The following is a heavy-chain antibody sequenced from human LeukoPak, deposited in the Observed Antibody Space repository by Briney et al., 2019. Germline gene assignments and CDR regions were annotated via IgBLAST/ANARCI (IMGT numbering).Heavy chain of an antibody. Sequence: PSETLSLTCAVYGGSFSGYYWSWIRQPPGKGLEWIGYIYYSGSTNYNPSLTSRVTISSDTSKNQFSMRLNSVTAADTAVYYCAKGAGPPWFDPWGQGTLVTVSS. CDR3: AKGAGPPWFDP. CDR2: IYYSGST. J-gene: IGHJ5*02. D-gene: IGHD6-19*01. CDR1: GGSFSGYY. V-gene: IGHV4-59*08.